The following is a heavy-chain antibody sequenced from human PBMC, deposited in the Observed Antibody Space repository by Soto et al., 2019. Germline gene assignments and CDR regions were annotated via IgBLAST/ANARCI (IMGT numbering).Heavy chain of an antibody. CDR3: ARDPGTGAALKHVDTAMVMFPAHLLVDY. CDR1: RYSFTTYA. CDR2: INAGNGDT. Sequence: ASVKVSCKASRYSFTTYALHWVRQAPGQRLEWMGWINAGNGDTKYSEKFQGRVTITRDTSANTAYMELSSLRSEDTSVYYCARDPGTGAALKHVDTAMVMFPAHLLVDYWGQGTLVTVSS. J-gene: IGHJ4*02. D-gene: IGHD5-18*01. V-gene: IGHV1-3*01.